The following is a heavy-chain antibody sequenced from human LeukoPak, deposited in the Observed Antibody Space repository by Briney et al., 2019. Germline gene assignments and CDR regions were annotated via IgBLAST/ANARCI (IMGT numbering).Heavy chain of an antibody. V-gene: IGHV4-59*07. J-gene: IGHJ3*01. CDR1: GGSISSYY. CDR3: ARAEYDYVWGSYRNGIEAFDL. CDR2: IYYSERT. Sequence: PSDTLSLTCTVSGGSISSYYWSWTRQPPGEGLEWIGYIYYSERTNYTPSLKSRVTISVDTSKKQFSLNLSSVTAEDTAVHYCARAEYDYVWGSYRNGIEAFDLWAQGTMVTVSS. D-gene: IGHD3-16*02.